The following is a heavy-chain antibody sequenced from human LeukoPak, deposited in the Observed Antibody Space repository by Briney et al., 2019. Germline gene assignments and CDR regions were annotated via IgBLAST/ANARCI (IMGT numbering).Heavy chain of an antibody. Sequence: GGSLRLSCAASGFTFSSYSMTWVRQAPGKGLEWVSSISSSSSYIYYADSVKGRFTISRDNAKNSLYLQMNSLRAEDTAVYYCARDYYDSSGSYTPGYWGQGTLVTVSS. CDR2: ISSSSSYI. V-gene: IGHV3-21*06. J-gene: IGHJ4*02. CDR1: GFTFSSYS. CDR3: ARDYYDSSGSYTPGY. D-gene: IGHD3-22*01.